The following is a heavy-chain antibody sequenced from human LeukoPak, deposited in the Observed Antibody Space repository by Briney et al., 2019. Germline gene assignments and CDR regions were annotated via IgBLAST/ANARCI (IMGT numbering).Heavy chain of an antibody. CDR1: GGSISGYY. CDR3: ARSAWGYAFDI. V-gene: IGHV4-59*01. CDR2: IYYSGST. D-gene: IGHD7-27*01. Sequence: SETLSLTCTVSGGSISGYYWSWIRQPPGKGLEWIGYIYYSGSTSYNPSLKGRVTTSIDTSQNQFSLKLRSVTAADTAMYYCARSAWGYAFDIWGRGTMVTVSS. J-gene: IGHJ3*02.